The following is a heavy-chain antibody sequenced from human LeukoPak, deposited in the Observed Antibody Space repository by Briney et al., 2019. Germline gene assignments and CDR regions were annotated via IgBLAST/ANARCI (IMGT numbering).Heavy chain of an antibody. CDR1: GFTFSSYS. Sequence: GGSLRLSCAASGFTFSSYSMNWVRQAPGKGLEWVSSISSSSSYIYYAASVKGRFTISRDNAKSSLYLQMNSLRAEDTAVYYCARDTVNYYDSSGYYSRGGDYWGQGTLVTVSS. V-gene: IGHV3-21*01. J-gene: IGHJ4*02. CDR2: ISSSSSYI. CDR3: ARDTVNYYDSSGYYSRGGDY. D-gene: IGHD3-22*01.